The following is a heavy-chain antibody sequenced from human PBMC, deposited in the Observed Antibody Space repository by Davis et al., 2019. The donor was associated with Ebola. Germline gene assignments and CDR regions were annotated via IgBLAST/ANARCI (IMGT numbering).Heavy chain of an antibody. CDR2: INHSGST. CDR1: GGSISSYY. CDR3: SRILKDYGGNYWFDP. J-gene: IGHJ5*02. V-gene: IGHV4-34*01. D-gene: IGHD4-23*01. Sequence: PSETLSLTCTVSGGSISSYYWSWIRQPPGKGLEWIGEINHSGSTNYNPSLKSRVTISVDTSKNQFSLKLSSVTAADTAVYYCSRILKDYGGNYWFDPWGQGTLVTVSS.